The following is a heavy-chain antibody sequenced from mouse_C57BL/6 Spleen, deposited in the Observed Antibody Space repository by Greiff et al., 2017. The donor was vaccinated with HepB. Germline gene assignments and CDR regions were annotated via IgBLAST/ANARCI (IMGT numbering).Heavy chain of an antibody. CDR2: IDPSDSYT. D-gene: IGHD1-1*01. V-gene: IGHV1-69*01. J-gene: IGHJ4*01. CDR1: GYTFTSYW. Sequence: QVQLQQPGAELVMPGASVKLSCKASGYTFTSYWMHWVKQRPGQGLEWIGEIDPSDSYTNYNQKFKGKSTLTVDKSSSTAYMQLSSLTSEDSAVYYCARRGKLRYAMDYWGQGTSVTVSS. CDR3: ARRGKLRYAMDY.